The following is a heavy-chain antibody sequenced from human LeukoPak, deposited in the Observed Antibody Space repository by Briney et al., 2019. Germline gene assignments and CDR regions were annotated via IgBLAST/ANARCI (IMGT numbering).Heavy chain of an antibody. CDR2: IYYSGST. V-gene: IGHV4-59*01. Sequence: PSETLSLTCTVSGGSISSYYWSWIRQPPGKGLEWIGYIYYSGSTNYNPSLKSRVTISVDTSKNQFSLKLSSVTAADTAVYYCARRVYYGSGKNWFDPWGQGTLVTVSS. D-gene: IGHD3-10*01. CDR3: ARRVYYGSGKNWFDP. J-gene: IGHJ5*02. CDR1: GGSISSYY.